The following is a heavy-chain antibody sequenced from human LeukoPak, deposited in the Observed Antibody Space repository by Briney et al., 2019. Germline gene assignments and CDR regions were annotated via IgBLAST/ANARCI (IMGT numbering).Heavy chain of an antibody. CDR2: ISSNGGST. V-gene: IGHV3-64*01. D-gene: IGHD1-14*01. CDR3: AREEPAGSTDY. Sequence: PGGSLRLSCAASGFIFSRYSMHWVRQAPGKGLEYVSVISSNGGSTYYANSVKGRFTISRDNSTNTLYLQMDSLRDDDMAVYYCAREEPAGSTDYWGQGTLVTVSS. J-gene: IGHJ4*02. CDR1: GFIFSRYS.